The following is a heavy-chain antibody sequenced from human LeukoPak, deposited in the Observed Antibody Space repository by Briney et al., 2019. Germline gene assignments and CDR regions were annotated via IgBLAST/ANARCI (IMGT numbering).Heavy chain of an antibody. Sequence: GGSLRLSCAASGFTFSNYWMSWVRQAPGKGLEWLANIKQDGSEKYYVDSVKGRFTISRDNAKNSLYLQMNSLRAEDTAVYYCARIAVAGTFFDYWGQGTLVTVSS. CDR3: ARIAVAGTFFDY. CDR1: GFTFSNYW. J-gene: IGHJ4*02. V-gene: IGHV3-7*01. CDR2: IKQDGSEK. D-gene: IGHD6-19*01.